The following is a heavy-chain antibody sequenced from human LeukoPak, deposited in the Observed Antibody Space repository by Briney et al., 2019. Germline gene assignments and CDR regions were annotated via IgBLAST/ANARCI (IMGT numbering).Heavy chain of an antibody. D-gene: IGHD1-26*01. J-gene: IGHJ4*02. CDR3: AKDISQWELLSGFDY. CDR1: GFTFDDYT. CDR2: ISWDGGST. Sequence: GGSLRLSCAASGFTFDDYTMHWVRQAPGKGLEWVSLISWDGGSTYYADSVKGRFTISRHNSKNSLYLQMNSLRTEDTALYYCAKDISQWELLSGFDYWGQGTLVTVSS. V-gene: IGHV3-43*01.